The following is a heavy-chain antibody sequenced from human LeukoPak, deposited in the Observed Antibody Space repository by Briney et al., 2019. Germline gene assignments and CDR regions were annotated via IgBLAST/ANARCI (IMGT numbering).Heavy chain of an antibody. V-gene: IGHV4-59*08. CDR3: ARFEGGDDAFDI. J-gene: IGHJ3*02. CDR2: IYYSGST. Sequence: SETLSLTCTVSGGSISSYYWSWIRQPPGKGLEWIGYIYYSGSTNYNPSLKSRVTISVDTSKNQFSLKLSSVTAADTAVYFCARFEGGDDAFDIWGQGTMVTVSS. CDR1: GGSISSYY. D-gene: IGHD7-27*01.